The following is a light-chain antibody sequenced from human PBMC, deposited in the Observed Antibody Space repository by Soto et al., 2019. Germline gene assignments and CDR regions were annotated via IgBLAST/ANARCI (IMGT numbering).Light chain of an antibody. CDR3: QHYYNWPQYT. CDR1: QNIDNK. J-gene: IGKJ2*01. CDR2: AAS. Sequence: EIVLTQSPVTLSVSPGERATLSCRTNQNIDNKLAWYQQKPGQTPRLLIFAASTRATDIPARFSGSGSGREFTLTISSLQSDDFAVYYCQHYYNWPQYTFGQGTKLEIE. V-gene: IGKV3-15*01.